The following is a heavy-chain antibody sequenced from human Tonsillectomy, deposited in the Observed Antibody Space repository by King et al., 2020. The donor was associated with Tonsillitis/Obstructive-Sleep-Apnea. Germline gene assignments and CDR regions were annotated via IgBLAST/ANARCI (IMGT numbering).Heavy chain of an antibody. D-gene: IGHD2-8*01. CDR1: GFTFSNAW. V-gene: IGHV3-15*01. CDR2: IKSKTDGGTT. J-gene: IGHJ4*02. CDR3: TTGYCTNGVCYSPDY. Sequence: VQLVESGGGLVKPGGSLRLSCAASGFTFSNAWMSWVRQAPGKGLEWVGRIKSKTDGGTTDYAAPVKGRFTISRDDSKNTRYLQMNSLKTEDTAVYYCTTGYCTNGVCYSPDYWGQGTLVTVSS.